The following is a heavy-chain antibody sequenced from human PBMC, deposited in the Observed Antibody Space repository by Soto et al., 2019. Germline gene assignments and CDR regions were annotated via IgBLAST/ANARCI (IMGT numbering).Heavy chain of an antibody. CDR2: TYDSGST. D-gene: IGHD6-13*01. CDR3: ATQYSSSWYGFLFDY. CDR1: GGSITSDYSC. J-gene: IGHJ4*02. V-gene: IGHV4-39*01. Sequence: SEPLCLTCTVSGGSITSDYSCWSWIRQPPGKGLEWIGSTYDSGSTYYNPSLKSRVTISVDTSKNQFSLKLSSVTAADTAVYYCATQYSSSWYGFLFDYWGQGTLVTVSS.